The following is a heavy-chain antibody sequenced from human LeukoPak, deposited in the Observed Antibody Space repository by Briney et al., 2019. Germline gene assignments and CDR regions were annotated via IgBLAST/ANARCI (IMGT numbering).Heavy chain of an antibody. V-gene: IGHV3-11*01. CDR3: ARGPRYCSGGSCYRYGMDV. J-gene: IGHJ6*02. CDR2: ISSSGSTI. D-gene: IGHD2-15*01. CDR1: GFTFSDYD. Sequence: GGSLRLSCAASGFTFSDYDMSWIRQAPGKGLEWVSYISSSGSTIYYADSVKGRFTISRDNAKNSLYLQMNSLRAEDTAVYYCARGPRYCSGGSCYRYGMDVWGQGTTVTVSS.